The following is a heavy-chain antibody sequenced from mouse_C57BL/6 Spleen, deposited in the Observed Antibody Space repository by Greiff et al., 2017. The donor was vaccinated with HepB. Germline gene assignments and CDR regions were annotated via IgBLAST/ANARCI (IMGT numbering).Heavy chain of an antibody. J-gene: IGHJ4*01. Sequence: QVQLQQSGAELVKPGASVKISCKASGYAFSSYWMNWVKQRPGKGLEWIGQIYPGDGDTNYNGKFKGKATLTADKSSSTAYMQLSSLTSEDSAVYFCGRGDYGSSYDAIDYWGQGTSVTVSS. CDR2: IYPGDGDT. CDR3: GRGDYGSSYDAIDY. D-gene: IGHD1-1*01. CDR1: GYAFSSYW. V-gene: IGHV1-80*01.